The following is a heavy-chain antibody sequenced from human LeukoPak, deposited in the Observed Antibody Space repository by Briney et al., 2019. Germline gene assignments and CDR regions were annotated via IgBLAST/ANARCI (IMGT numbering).Heavy chain of an antibody. CDR2: INQDGSEK. CDR1: GFTFSSYW. Sequence: GESLTLSCAASGFTFSSYWMTWVRQAPGKGLEWVANINQDGSEKYYVDSVKGRFTISRDNAKNSLYLQMNSLRAEDTAAYYCAREVKYSGYLFLDYWGQGTLVTVSS. J-gene: IGHJ4*02. D-gene: IGHD5-12*01. CDR3: AREVKYSGYLFLDY. V-gene: IGHV3-7*01.